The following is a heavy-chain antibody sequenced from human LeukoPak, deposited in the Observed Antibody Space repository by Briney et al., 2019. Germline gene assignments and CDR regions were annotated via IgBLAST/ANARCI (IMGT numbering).Heavy chain of an antibody. CDR2: IYYSGST. Sequence: KTSQTLSLTCTVSGGSISSGDYYWSWIRQPPGKGLEWIGYIYYSGSTYYNPSLKSRVTISVDTSKNQFSLKLSSVTAADTAVYYCARDPAVLWFGESDWGQGTLVTVSS. CDR1: GGSISSGDYY. CDR3: ARDPAVLWFGESD. D-gene: IGHD3-10*01. J-gene: IGHJ4*02. V-gene: IGHV4-30-4*08.